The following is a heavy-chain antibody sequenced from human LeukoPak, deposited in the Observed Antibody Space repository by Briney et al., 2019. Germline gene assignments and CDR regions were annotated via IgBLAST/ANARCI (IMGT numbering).Heavy chain of an antibody. CDR1: GFTFSSYW. V-gene: IGHV3-7*01. CDR3: AKASAGTHYYYYMDV. J-gene: IGHJ6*03. CDR2: IKQDGSEK. Sequence: AGSLRLSCAASGFTFSSYWMSWVRQAPGKGLEWVANIKQDGSEKYYVDSVKGRFTISRDNAKNSLYLQMNSLRAEDTAVYYRAKASAGTHYYYYMDVWGKGTTVTISS. D-gene: IGHD6-13*01.